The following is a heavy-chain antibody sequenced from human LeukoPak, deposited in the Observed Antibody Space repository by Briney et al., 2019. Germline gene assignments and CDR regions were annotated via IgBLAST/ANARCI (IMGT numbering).Heavy chain of an antibody. J-gene: IGHJ6*03. D-gene: IGHD6-13*01. CDR1: GFTFSSYS. Sequence: PGGPLRLSCAASGFTFSSYSMNWVRQAPGKGLEWVSSISSSSSYIYYADSVKGRFTISRDNAKNSLYLQMNSLRAEDTAVYYCARDFFAPGIPAANYMDVWGKGTTVTVSS. CDR2: ISSSSSYI. CDR3: ARDFFAPGIPAANYMDV. V-gene: IGHV3-21*01.